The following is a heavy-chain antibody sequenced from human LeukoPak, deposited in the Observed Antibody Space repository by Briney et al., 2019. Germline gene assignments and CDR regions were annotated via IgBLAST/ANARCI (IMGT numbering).Heavy chain of an antibody. J-gene: IGHJ6*02. Sequence: PSQTLSLTCAVSGGSISSGGYSWSWIRQPPGKGLEWIGEINHSGSTNYNPSLKSRVTISVDTSKNQFSLKLSSVTAADTAVYYCARPPHYYGSNYYGMDVWGQGTTVTVSS. D-gene: IGHD3-10*01. CDR2: INHSGST. CDR1: GGSISSGGYS. V-gene: IGHV4-30-2*01. CDR3: ARPPHYYGSNYYGMDV.